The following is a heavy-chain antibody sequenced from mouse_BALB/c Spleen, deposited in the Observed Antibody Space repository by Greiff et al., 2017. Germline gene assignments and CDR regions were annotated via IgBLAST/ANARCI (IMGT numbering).Heavy chain of an antibody. J-gene: IGHJ2*01. V-gene: IGHV5-12-1*01. CDR1: GFAFSSYD. Sequence: EVHLVESGGGLVKPGGSLKLSCAASGFAFSSYDMSWVRQTPEKRLEWVAYISSGGGSTYYPDTVKGRFTISRDNAKNTLYLQMSSLKSEDTAMYYCARLTYYFDYWGQGTTRTVSS. CDR2: ISSGGGST. CDR3: ARLTYYFDY.